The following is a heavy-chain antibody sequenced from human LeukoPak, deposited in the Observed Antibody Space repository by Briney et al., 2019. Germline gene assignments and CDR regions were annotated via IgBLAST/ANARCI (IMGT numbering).Heavy chain of an antibody. V-gene: IGHV3-48*03. D-gene: IGHD5-18*01. CDR3: AQIYTYGSSQFDY. CDR2: ISSSGSTM. J-gene: IGHJ4*02. CDR1: GFTFSNYE. Sequence: GSLKLSCAASGFTFSNYEMNWVRQAPGKGLEWVSYISSSGSTMYYADSVKGRFTISRDNAKNSLYLQMNSLRAEDTAVYYCAQIYTYGSSQFDYWGQGTLVTVSS.